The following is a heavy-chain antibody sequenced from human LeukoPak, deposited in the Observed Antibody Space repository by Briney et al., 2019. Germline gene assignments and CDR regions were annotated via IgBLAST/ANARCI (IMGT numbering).Heavy chain of an antibody. CDR2: IYYTGNT. CDR3: ARTKSYSYGLYFYYMDV. Sequence: SETLSLTCSVSGDSISTSNYYWSWVRQPPGKGLEYIGHIYYTGNTHYNPSLKSRVTISLDTSKVQFSLKLTSVTAADSAVYYCARTKSYSYGLYFYYMDVWGKGTTVTVSS. CDR1: GDSISTSNYY. D-gene: IGHD5-18*01. V-gene: IGHV4-39*07. J-gene: IGHJ6*03.